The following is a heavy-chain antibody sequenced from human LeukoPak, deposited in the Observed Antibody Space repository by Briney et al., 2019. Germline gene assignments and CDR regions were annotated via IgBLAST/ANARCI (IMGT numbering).Heavy chain of an antibody. CDR3: ARYCSSTSCYGSRFDP. J-gene: IGHJ5*02. CDR1: GGTFISYA. Sequence: SVKVSCKASGGTFISYAISWVRQAPGQGLEWMGGIIPIFGTANYAQKFQGRVTITADESTSTAYMELSSLRSEDTAVYYCARYCSSTSCYGSRFDPWGQGTLVTVSS. CDR2: IIPIFGTA. D-gene: IGHD2-2*01. V-gene: IGHV1-69*01.